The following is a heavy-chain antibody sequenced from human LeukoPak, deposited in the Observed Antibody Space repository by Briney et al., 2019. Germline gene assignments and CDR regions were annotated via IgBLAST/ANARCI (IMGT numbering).Heavy chain of an antibody. D-gene: IGHD4-11*01. CDR2: IYPGDSET. CDR1: GYNFPNYW. V-gene: IGHV5-51*01. J-gene: IGHJ5*02. CDR3: ARAGTTVTKNWFDP. Sequence: GESLKISCKGSGYNFPNYWIAWVRQMPGKGLEWMGIIYPGDSETRHSPSFQGQVTISADKSISTTYLQWSSLKASDTAIYFCARAGTTVTKNWFDPWGQGTLVTVSS.